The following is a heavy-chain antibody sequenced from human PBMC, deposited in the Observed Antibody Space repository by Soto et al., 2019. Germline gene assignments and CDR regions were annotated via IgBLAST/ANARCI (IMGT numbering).Heavy chain of an antibody. CDR1: GGSISSGGYY. Sequence: QVQLQESGPALVKASQTLTLTCNVSGGSISSGGYYWTWIRQHPGKGLEWIGNIHHSGSTFYNPSLKSRVSISVDTSKNQFSLKLSSVTAADTAVYFCVRGVLSWGQGTLVTVSS. J-gene: IGHJ1*01. CDR3: VRGVLS. D-gene: IGHD3-10*01. CDR2: IHHSGST. V-gene: IGHV4-31*03.